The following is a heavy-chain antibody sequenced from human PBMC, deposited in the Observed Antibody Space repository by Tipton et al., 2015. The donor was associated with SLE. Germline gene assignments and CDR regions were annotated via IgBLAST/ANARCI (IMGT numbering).Heavy chain of an antibody. J-gene: IGHJ4*02. V-gene: IGHV4-38-2*02. CDR1: GYSISSGYY. CDR3: ARSLLAYDSSAYYQIDS. CDR2: IYHSGST. D-gene: IGHD3-22*01. Sequence: TLSLTCTVSGYSISSGYYWGWIRQPPGKGLEWIGSIYHSGSTYYNPSLKSRVTISIDGSKNKFSLSLTSVTAADTAMYYCARSLLAYDSSAYYQIDSWGQGTLVTVSS.